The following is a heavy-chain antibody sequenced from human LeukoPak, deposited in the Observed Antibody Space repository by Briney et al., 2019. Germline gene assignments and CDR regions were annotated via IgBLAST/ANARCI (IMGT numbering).Heavy chain of an antibody. CDR3: ARAGKISGWFDP. V-gene: IGHV4-38-2*02. J-gene: IGHJ5*02. Sequence: SETLSLTCTVSGYSISSGYYWGWIRQPPGKGLEWIGSIYHSGSTNYNPSLKSRVTISVDTSKNQFSLKLSSVTAADTAVYYCARAGKISGWFDPWGQGTLVTVSS. CDR2: IYHSGST. D-gene: IGHD3-10*01. CDR1: GYSISSGYY.